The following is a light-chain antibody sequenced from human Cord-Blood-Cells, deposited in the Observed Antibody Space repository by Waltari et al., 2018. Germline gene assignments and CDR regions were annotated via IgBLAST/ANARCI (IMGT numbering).Light chain of an antibody. CDR1: QSLLHSNGYNY. V-gene: IGKV2-28*01. CDR2: LGA. CDR3: MQALQTPWT. Sequence: IVMTQSPLSLLVTPGEPAFISCTSTQSLLHSNGYNYLDWYLQKPGQSPQLLIYLGASRASGVPDRFSGSGSGTDFTLKISRVEAEDVGVYYCMQALQTPWTFGQGTKVEIK. J-gene: IGKJ1*01.